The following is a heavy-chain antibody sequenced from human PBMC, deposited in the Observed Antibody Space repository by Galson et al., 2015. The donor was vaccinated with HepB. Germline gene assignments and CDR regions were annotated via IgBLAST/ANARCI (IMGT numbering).Heavy chain of an antibody. CDR1: GGSISSGDYY. J-gene: IGHJ4*02. D-gene: IGHD5-18*01. V-gene: IGHV4-30-4*01. CDR3: AREGHTAMVWGFDY. Sequence: TLSLTCTVSGGSISSGDYYWSWIRQPPGKGLEWIGYIYYSGSTYYNPSLKSRVTISVDTSKNQFSLKLSSVTAADTAVYYCAREGHTAMVWGFDYWGQGTLVTVSS. CDR2: IYYSGST.